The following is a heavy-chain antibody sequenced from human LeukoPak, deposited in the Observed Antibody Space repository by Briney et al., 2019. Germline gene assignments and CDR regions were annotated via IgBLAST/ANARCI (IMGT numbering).Heavy chain of an antibody. D-gene: IGHD6-13*01. CDR1: GYTFTSYG. CDR2: ISAYNGNT. Sequence: ASVKVSCKASGYTFTSYGISWVRQAPGQGLEWMGWISAYNGNTNYAQKLQGRVTMTTDTSTSTAYMELRGLRSDDTAVYYCARDPSIAAAGIGFDYWGQGTLVTVSS. V-gene: IGHV1-18*01. J-gene: IGHJ4*02. CDR3: ARDPSIAAAGIGFDY.